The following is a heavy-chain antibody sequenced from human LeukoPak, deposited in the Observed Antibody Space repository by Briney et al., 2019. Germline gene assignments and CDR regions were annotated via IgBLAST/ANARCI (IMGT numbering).Heavy chain of an antibody. D-gene: IGHD4-17*01. CDR1: GGSISSGDYY. Sequence: SQTLSLTCTVSGGSISSGDYYWSWIRQPPGKCLEWIGYIYYSGSTYYNPSLKSPVTISVDTSKNQFSLKLSSVTAADTAVYYCARDPAPNFHDYGDYYYYYGMDVWGQGTTVTVSS. CDR3: ARDPAPNFHDYGDYYYYYGMDV. J-gene: IGHJ6*02. CDR2: IYYSGST. V-gene: IGHV4-30-4*01.